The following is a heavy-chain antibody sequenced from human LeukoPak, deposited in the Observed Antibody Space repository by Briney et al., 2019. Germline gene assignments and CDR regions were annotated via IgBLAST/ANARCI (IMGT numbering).Heavy chain of an antibody. CDR3: ARSRWLHQTYYFDY. Sequence: PSETLSLTCAVYGGSFSDYYWSWIRQPPGKGLEWIGDINHSGSTNYNPSLKSRVTISIDTSKKQFSLKLSSVTAADTAVYYCARSRWLHQTYYFDYWGQGTLVTVSS. J-gene: IGHJ4*02. D-gene: IGHD5-24*01. V-gene: IGHV4-34*01. CDR1: GGSFSDYY. CDR2: INHSGST.